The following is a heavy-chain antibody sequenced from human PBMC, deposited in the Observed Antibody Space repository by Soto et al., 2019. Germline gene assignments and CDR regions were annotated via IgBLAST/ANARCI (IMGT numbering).Heavy chain of an antibody. CDR1: GYNFDKYG. D-gene: IGHD1-26*01. Sequence: QIHLVQSGVEVKKPGASVKVSCKASGYNFDKYGIRWVRQARGQGLEWMGWISAFNGNTNQAPKFQGRLTMTTDTSTNTAHMELRRLTSDDTAVYYCGRVLSGTYFDDSDFWGQGTLVTVSS. CDR3: GRVLSGTYFDDSDF. CDR2: ISAFNGNT. V-gene: IGHV1-18*01. J-gene: IGHJ4*02.